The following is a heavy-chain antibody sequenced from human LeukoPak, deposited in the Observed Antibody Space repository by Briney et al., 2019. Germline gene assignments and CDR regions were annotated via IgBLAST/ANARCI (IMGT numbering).Heavy chain of an antibody. CDR1: GFTISSNY. D-gene: IGHD2-2*01. CDR2: IYNGGST. J-gene: IGHJ1*01. Sequence: PGGSLRLSCAASGFTISSNYMSWVRQAPGKGLEWVSVIYNGGSTNYEDSVKGRFTISRDNSKNKLYLQMNSLRAEDTAVYYCARSEFFSTCSSTSCYEVAEYFQHWGQGTLVTVSS. V-gene: IGHV3-53*01. CDR3: ARSEFFSTCSSTSCYEVAEYFQH.